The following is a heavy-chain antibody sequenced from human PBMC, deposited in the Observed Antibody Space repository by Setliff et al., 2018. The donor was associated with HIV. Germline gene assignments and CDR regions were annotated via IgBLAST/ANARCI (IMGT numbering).Heavy chain of an antibody. J-gene: IGHJ5*02. CDR3: ARDSRYSYGYNWFDP. D-gene: IGHD5-18*01. CDR1: GLTFSSYD. CDR2: IGTAGDT. V-gene: IGHV3-13*01. Sequence: GGSLRLSCAASGLTFSSYDMHWVRQATGKGLEWVSAIGTAGDTYYPGSVKGRFTISRDNAKNTLFLQMNSLRAEDTAVYYCARDSRYSYGYNWFDPWGQGTLVTVSS.